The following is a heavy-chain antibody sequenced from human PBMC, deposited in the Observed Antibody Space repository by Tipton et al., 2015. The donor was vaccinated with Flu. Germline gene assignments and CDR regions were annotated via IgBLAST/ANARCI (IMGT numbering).Heavy chain of an antibody. CDR3: AKEGSYNILTNYYNKGVDP. Sequence: TLSLTCNVSGFSISVGYYWAWVRQPPGKGLEWIGSFSGSGTTFYSPSLKSRVTMSIDTSKNQFSLRLTSVTAADTAVYYCAKEGSYNILTNYYNKGVDPWGQGTLVIVSS. J-gene: IGHJ5*02. D-gene: IGHD3-9*01. V-gene: IGHV4-38-2*02. CDR1: GFSISVGYY. CDR2: FSGSGTT.